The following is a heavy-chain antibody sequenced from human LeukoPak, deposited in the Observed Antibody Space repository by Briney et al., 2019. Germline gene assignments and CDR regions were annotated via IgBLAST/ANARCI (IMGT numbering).Heavy chain of an antibody. CDR1: GYTFTSYA. CDR2: INAGNGNT. J-gene: IGHJ5*02. Sequence: GASVKVSCKASGYTFTSYAMHWVRQAPGQRLEWMGWINAGNGNTKYSQKFQGRVTITRDTSASTAYMELSSLRSEDTAVYYCARRGLTNEDTYCNSTGCYIASGDWFDPWGQGTLVTVSS. V-gene: IGHV1-3*01. D-gene: IGHD2-2*02. CDR3: ARRGLTNEDTYCNSTGCYIASGDWFDP.